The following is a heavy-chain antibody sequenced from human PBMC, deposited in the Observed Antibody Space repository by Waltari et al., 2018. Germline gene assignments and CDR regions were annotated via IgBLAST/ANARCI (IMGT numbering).Heavy chain of an antibody. CDR3: ARAESGGMFDYYYGMDV. CDR2: IYSGGIT. J-gene: IGHJ6*02. D-gene: IGHD2-15*01. CDR1: GFNVNTQY. V-gene: IGHV3-53*01. Sequence: ELQLVESGGGLIQPGGSLRLSCAASGFNVNTQYMSWVRQALGKGLEWISVIYSGGITYYADSVKGRFTISRDSYRNTLSLQMISLRAEDTAVYYCARAESGGMFDYYYGMDVWGQGTTVTVSS.